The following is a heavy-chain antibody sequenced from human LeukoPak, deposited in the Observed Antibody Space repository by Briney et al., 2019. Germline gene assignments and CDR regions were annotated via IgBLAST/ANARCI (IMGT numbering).Heavy chain of an antibody. CDR2: ISGSGGST. CDR3: ARQTGYYYGMDV. J-gene: IGHJ6*02. D-gene: IGHD1-1*01. Sequence: GGSLRLSCAASGFTFSSYAMSWVRQAPGKGLEWVSAISGSGGSTYYADSVKGRFTISRDNSKNTLYLQMNSLRAEDTAIYYCARQTGYYYGMDVWGQGTTVTVPS. V-gene: IGHV3-23*01. CDR1: GFTFSSYA.